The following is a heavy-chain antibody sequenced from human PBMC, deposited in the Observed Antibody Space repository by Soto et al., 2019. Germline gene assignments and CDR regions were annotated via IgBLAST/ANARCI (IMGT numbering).Heavy chain of an antibody. CDR3: TTRFVEGVVSSLRFY. CDR1: GFTFSNAW. Sequence: GGSLRLSCAASGFTFSNAWMSWVRQAPGKGLEWVGRIKSKTDGGTTDYAAPVKGRFTISRDDSKNTLYLQMNSLKTEDTAVYYCTTRFVEGVVSSLRFYWGQGTLVTVSS. D-gene: IGHD4-17*01. CDR2: IKSKTDGGTT. V-gene: IGHV3-15*01. J-gene: IGHJ4*02.